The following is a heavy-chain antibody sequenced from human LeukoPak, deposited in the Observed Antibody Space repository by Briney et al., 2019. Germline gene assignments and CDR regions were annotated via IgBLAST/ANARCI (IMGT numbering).Heavy chain of an antibody. CDR2: IYSGGST. CDR3: ARNWFDP. J-gene: IGHJ5*02. CDR1: GFTVSSDY. Sequence: GGSLRLSCAASGFTVSSDYMSWVRQAPGKGLEWVSVIYSGGSTYYADSVKGRFTISRDKSKNPVYLQMNSLRFEDTAMYYCARNWFDPWGQGTLVTVSS. V-gene: IGHV3-53*05.